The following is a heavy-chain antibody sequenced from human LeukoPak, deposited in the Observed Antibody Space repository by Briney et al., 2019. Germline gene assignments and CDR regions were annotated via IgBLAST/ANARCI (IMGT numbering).Heavy chain of an antibody. J-gene: IGHJ4*02. V-gene: IGHV4-34*01. CDR3: ARDSEYNYGFDY. CDR1: GGSFSGYY. D-gene: IGHD5-18*01. Sequence: SETLSLTCAVYGGSFSGYYWSWVRQPPGKGLEWIGEINHSGDTNYNASLKSRVTISVGTSKNQFSLKLNSVTAADTAVYYCARDSEYNYGFDYWGQGTLVTVSS. CDR2: INHSGDT.